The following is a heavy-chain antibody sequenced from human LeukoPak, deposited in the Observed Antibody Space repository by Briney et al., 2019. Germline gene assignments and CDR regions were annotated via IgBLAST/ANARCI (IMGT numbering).Heavy chain of an antibody. Sequence: GGSLRLSCAASGFTFSSYEMNWVRQAPGKGLEWVSYISSSGSTIYYADSVKGRFTISRDNAKNSLYLQMNSLRAEDTAVYYCAKDWARLQWFGESLSSRPSRHYMDVWGKGTTVTISS. V-gene: IGHV3-48*03. J-gene: IGHJ6*03. CDR3: AKDWARLQWFGESLSSRPSRHYMDV. CDR2: ISSSGSTI. CDR1: GFTFSSYE. D-gene: IGHD3-10*01.